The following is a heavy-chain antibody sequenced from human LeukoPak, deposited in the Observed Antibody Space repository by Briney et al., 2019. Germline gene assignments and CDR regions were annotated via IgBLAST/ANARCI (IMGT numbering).Heavy chain of an antibody. D-gene: IGHD7-27*01. CDR2: IYHSGTT. CDR1: GGSISSDY. Sequence: KSSETLSLTCTVSGGSISSDYWSWIRQSPGKGLEWIGYIYHSGTTSYNPSLKSRVTISLDTSKNQFSLKLSSVTAADTAVYYCARGANWGSPDYWGQGTLVTVSS. J-gene: IGHJ4*02. CDR3: ARGANWGSPDY. V-gene: IGHV4-59*01.